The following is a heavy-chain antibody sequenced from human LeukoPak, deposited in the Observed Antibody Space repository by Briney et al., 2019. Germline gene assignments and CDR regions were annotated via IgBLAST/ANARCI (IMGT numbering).Heavy chain of an antibody. CDR3: ARSRRYVWGSYRDFDY. CDR1: GGSFSGYY. Sequence: PSETLSLTCAVYGGSFSGYYWSWIRQPPGKGLEWIGEINHSGSTNYNPSLKSRVTISVDTSKNQFSLKLSSVTAADTAVYYCARSRRYVWGSYRDFDYWGQGTLVTVSS. J-gene: IGHJ4*02. CDR2: INHSGST. D-gene: IGHD3-16*02. V-gene: IGHV4-34*01.